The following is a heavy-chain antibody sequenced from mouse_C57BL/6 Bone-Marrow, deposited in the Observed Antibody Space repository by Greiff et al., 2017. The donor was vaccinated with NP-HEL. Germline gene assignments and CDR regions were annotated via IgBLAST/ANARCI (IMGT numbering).Heavy chain of an antibody. Sequence: EVKVVEPGGDLVKPGGSLKLSCAASGFTFSSYGMPWVRQTPDKRLEWVATISSGGSYTYYPDSVKGRFTISRDNAKNTLYLQMSSLKSEDTAMYYCARYGRYFDYWGQGTTLTVSS. CDR1: GFTFSSYG. CDR2: ISSGGSYT. J-gene: IGHJ2*01. D-gene: IGHD1-1*01. V-gene: IGHV5-6*01. CDR3: ARYGRYFDY.